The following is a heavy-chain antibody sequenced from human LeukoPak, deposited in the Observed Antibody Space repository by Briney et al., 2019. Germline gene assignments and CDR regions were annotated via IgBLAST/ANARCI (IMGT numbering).Heavy chain of an antibody. CDR2: IWPDRSNK. D-gene: IGHD3-22*01. V-gene: IGHV3-30*02. Sequence: GGSLRLSCAASGFSFSSYGMHWVRQAPGKGLEWVAVIWPDRSNKFHLESVQGRFTISRDNSRNTLYLQMNSLRSEDTAVYYCNALYYDSSGSDAFDIWGQGTMVTVSS. CDR3: NALYYDSSGSDAFDI. J-gene: IGHJ3*02. CDR1: GFSFSSYG.